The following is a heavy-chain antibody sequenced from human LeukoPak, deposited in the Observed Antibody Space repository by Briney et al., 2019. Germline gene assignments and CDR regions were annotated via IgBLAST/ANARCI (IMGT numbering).Heavy chain of an antibody. V-gene: IGHV4-4*07. CDR1: GGSISSYY. D-gene: IGHD6-6*01. CDR2: IYTSGST. Sequence: TSETLSLTCTVSGGSISSYYWSWIRQPAGKGLEWIGRIYTSGSTNYNPSLKSRVTMSVDTSKNQFSLNLSSVTAADTAVYYCARQYSSSSEGYFYYIDVWGKGTTVTVSS. CDR3: ARQYSSSSEGYFYYIDV. J-gene: IGHJ6*03.